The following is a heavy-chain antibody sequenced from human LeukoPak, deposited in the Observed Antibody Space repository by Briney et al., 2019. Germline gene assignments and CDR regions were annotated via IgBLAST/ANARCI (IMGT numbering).Heavy chain of an antibody. V-gene: IGHV3-30*03. Sequence: GRSLRLSCAASGFTFSSYGMHWVRQAPGKGLEWVAVISYDGSNKYYADSVKGRFTISRDNSKNTLYLQMNSLRAEDTAVYYCARVSSPFYFDYWGQGTLVTVSS. J-gene: IGHJ4*02. CDR3: ARVSSPFYFDY. D-gene: IGHD6-6*01. CDR1: GFTFSSYG. CDR2: ISYDGSNK.